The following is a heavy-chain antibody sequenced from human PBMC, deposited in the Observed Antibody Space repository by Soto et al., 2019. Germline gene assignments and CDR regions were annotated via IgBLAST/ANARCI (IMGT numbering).Heavy chain of an antibody. CDR2: ITHDGGVT. CDR1: VGNYE. D-gene: IGHD5-12*01. CDR3: ARGSVDGTDFDS. V-gene: IGHV3-48*03. J-gene: IGHJ4*02. Sequence: EVQLVESGGGLIQAGGSLRLSCVASVGNYEMNWVRQAPGKGLEWLALITHDGGVTHYADSVKGRFTISRDNAKNTLYLQMNSLRDDDTSIYYCARGSVDGTDFDSWGQGALVTVSS.